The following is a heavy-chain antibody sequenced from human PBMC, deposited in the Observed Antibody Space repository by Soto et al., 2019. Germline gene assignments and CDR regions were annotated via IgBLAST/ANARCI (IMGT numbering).Heavy chain of an antibody. CDR3: ARVVADYYDSSTSCYGRAFDI. V-gene: IGHV4-34*01. D-gene: IGHD2-2*01. J-gene: IGHJ3*02. Sequence: SETLSLTCAVYGGSFSGYYWSWIRQPPGKGLEWIGEINHSGSTNYNPSLKSRVTISVDTSKNQFSLKLSSVTAADTAVYYCARVVADYYDSSTSCYGRAFDIWGQGTMVTVSS. CDR2: INHSGST. CDR1: GGSFSGYY.